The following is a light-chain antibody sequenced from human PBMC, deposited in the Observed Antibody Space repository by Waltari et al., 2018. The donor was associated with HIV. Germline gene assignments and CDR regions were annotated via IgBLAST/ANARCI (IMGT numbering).Light chain of an antibody. J-gene: IGLJ2*01. V-gene: IGLV2-14*03. CDR3: TSYTSSTTLL. CDR2: HVS. Sequence: QSALTQPASVSGSPGQSITISCTGTSSDVGGYNYVSWYQQHPGKAPKLMIYHVSNRPSGFSNRFSGSKSGNTASLTISGLQAEDEADYYCTSYTSSTTLLFGGGTKLTVL. CDR1: SSDVGGYNY.